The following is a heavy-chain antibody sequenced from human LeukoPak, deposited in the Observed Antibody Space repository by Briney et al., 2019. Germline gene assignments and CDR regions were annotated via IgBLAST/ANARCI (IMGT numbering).Heavy chain of an antibody. V-gene: IGHV5-10-1*01. J-gene: IGHJ4*02. CDR2: IDPSGSSS. CDR3: ARSSRTNRRGWYGFYYFDY. CDR1: GYTFTTYR. D-gene: IGHD6-19*01. Sequence: GESLKISCTTSGYTFTTYRITWVRQVPGKGLEWMGRIDPSGSSSTYSPSFQGHVTISVDQSIRTAYLQWSSLEASDTAIYYCARSSRTNRRGWYGFYYFDYWGQGTRVTVSS.